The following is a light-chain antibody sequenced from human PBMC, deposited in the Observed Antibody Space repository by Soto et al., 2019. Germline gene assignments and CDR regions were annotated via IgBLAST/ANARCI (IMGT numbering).Light chain of an antibody. CDR3: QQLNSYPST. CDR1: QSISSW. V-gene: IGKV1-5*03. J-gene: IGKJ5*01. CDR2: KAS. Sequence: DIQMTQSPSTLSASVGNGVTITCRASQSISSWLAWYQQKPGKAPKLLIYKASSLESGVPSRFSGSGSGTQFTLTISSLQPEDFATYYCQQLNSYPSTFGQGTRLEI.